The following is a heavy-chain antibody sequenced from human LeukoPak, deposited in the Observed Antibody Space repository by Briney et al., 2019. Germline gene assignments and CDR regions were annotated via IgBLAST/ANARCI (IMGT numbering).Heavy chain of an antibody. CDR1: GFTFSTYV. J-gene: IGHJ4*02. CDR3: ANFFGNNFGF. V-gene: IGHV3-23*01. Sequence: LAGGSLRLSCAASGFTFSTYVMSWVRQAPGKGLEWVSVISERGGSTYYADSVKGRFTISRDNSKDTLYLQMNSLKTEDTAVYYCANFFGNNFGFWGQGTLVTVSS. CDR2: ISERGGST. D-gene: IGHD5-24*01.